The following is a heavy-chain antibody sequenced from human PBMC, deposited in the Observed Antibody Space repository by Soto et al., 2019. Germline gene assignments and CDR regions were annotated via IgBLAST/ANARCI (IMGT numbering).Heavy chain of an antibody. CDR1: GFTFSSYE. Sequence: PGGSLRLSCAASGFTFSSYEMNWVRQAPGKGLEWVSYISSSGSTIYYADSVKGRFTISRDNAKNSLYLQMNSLRAEDTAVYYCASTTGGYSYGYFDYWGQGTLVTVSS. J-gene: IGHJ4*02. CDR3: ASTTGGYSYGYFDY. CDR2: ISSSGSTI. V-gene: IGHV3-48*03. D-gene: IGHD5-18*01.